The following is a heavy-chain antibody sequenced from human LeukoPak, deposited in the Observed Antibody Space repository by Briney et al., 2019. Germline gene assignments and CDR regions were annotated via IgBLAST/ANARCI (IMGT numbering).Heavy chain of an antibody. CDR3: ARSLNYYDSSGHYSPFDI. CDR1: GGTFTSYA. Sequence: SVKVSCKASGGTFTSYAISWVRQAPGQGLEWMGRIIPIFGTANYAQKFQGRVTITTDESTSTAYMELSSLRSEDTAVYYCARSLNYYDSSGHYSPFDIWGRGTMVTVSS. J-gene: IGHJ3*02. D-gene: IGHD3-22*01. V-gene: IGHV1-69*05. CDR2: IIPIFGTA.